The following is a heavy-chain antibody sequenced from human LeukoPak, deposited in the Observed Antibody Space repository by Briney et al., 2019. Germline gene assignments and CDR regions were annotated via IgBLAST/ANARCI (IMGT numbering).Heavy chain of an antibody. D-gene: IGHD1-1*01. CDR1: GGSISSGGYH. CDR3: ARAGPGGPQEYNWFDP. V-gene: IGHV4-31*03. J-gene: IGHJ5*02. CDR2: IYYSGST. Sequence: SETLSLTCTVSGGSISSGGYHWSWIRQHPGKGLEWIGYIYYSGSTYYNPSLKSRVTISVDTSKNQFSLKLSSVTAADTAVYYCARAGPGGPQEYNWFDPWGQGTLVTVSS.